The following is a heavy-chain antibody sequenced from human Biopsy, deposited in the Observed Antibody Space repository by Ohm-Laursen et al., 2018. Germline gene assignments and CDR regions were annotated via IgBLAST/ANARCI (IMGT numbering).Heavy chain of an antibody. D-gene: IGHD6-19*01. V-gene: IGHV1-46*01. CDR2: INPSGSTT. Sequence: ASVKVSCKPSGYTFTAFSVHWVRQAPGQGLEWMGMINPSGSTTSYPQIFQGRVTMTRDTSKSTVYMELSSLRSADTAVYFCARNTGWYGDLYYFDYWGQGTLVTVSS. CDR3: ARNTGWYGDLYYFDY. J-gene: IGHJ4*02. CDR1: GYTFTAFS.